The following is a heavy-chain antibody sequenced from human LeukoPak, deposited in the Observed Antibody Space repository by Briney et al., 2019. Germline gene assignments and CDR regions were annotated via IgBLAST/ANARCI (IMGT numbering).Heavy chain of an antibody. J-gene: IGHJ4*02. V-gene: IGHV1-18*01. Sequence: ASVKVSCKVSGYTLTELSMHWVRQAPGQGLEWMGWISAYNGNTNYAQKLQGRVTMTTDTSTSTAYMELRSLRSDDTAVYYCARVDDSSGYYYYFDYWGQGTLVTVSS. CDR2: ISAYNGNT. CDR1: GYTLTELS. D-gene: IGHD3-22*01. CDR3: ARVDDSSGYYYYFDY.